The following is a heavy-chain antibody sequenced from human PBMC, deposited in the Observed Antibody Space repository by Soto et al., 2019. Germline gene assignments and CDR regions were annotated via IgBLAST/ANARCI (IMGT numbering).Heavy chain of an antibody. Sequence: QVQLVQSGAEVRKPGSSVKVSCKTSGGTFSNHAISWVRQAPGQGPEWMGGIIPISGTTKYPEKFQGRVTITADESMTTAYVELSSLRSDDTAVYYWSRGPDRSGFYLFDYWGQGTLVTVS. CDR1: GGTFSNHA. V-gene: IGHV1-69*01. CDR3: SRGPDRSGFYLFDY. J-gene: IGHJ4*02. CDR2: IIPISGTT. D-gene: IGHD3-22*01.